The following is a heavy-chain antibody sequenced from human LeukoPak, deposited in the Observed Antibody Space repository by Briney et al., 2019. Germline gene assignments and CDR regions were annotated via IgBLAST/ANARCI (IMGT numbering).Heavy chain of an antibody. CDR1: GYTFTGYY. J-gene: IGHJ2*01. Sequence: ASVKVSCKASGYTFTGYYMHWVRQAPGQGLEWMGRINPNSGGTNYAQKFQGRVTMTRDTSISTAYMEPSRLRSDDTAVYYCARDSGDAVAVNWYFDLWGRGTLVTVSS. CDR3: ARDSGDAVAVNWYFDL. V-gene: IGHV1-2*06. CDR2: INPNSGGT. D-gene: IGHD6-19*01.